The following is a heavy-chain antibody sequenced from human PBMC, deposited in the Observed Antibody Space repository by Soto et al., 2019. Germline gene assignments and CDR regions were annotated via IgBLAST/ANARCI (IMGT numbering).Heavy chain of an antibody. J-gene: IGHJ6*02. CDR2: IDPNSGAT. CDR1: GYILTGYS. D-gene: IGHD5-18*01. V-gene: IGHV1-2*02. CDR3: ARGYGSSPNMELRFGMDV. Sequence: QVYLVQSGAEVRRPGASVKVSCTAFGYILTGYSLHWVRQAPGQGLEWLGWIDPNSGATNSAAKFHGSVSLTRDTSISAAYLELSSLRSDDTAIYYCARGYGSSPNMELRFGMDVWGQGTTISVSS.